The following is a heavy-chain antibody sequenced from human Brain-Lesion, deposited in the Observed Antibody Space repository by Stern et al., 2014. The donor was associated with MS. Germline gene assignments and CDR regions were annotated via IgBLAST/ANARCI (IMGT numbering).Heavy chain of an antibody. J-gene: IGHJ5*01. CDR3: ARGERWFDS. CDR2: VNNDGRRT. CDR1: GFTFSNYW. V-gene: IGHV3-74*02. Sequence: MQLVQSGGGLVQPGGSLRLSCAASGFTFSNYWMHWVRQAPGKGLVWVAGVNNDGRRTSYADSVKGRFTMSRDNAKNTLYLQMNSLRVEDTAIYYCARGERWFDSWGQGTLVTVSS. D-gene: IGHD3-10*01.